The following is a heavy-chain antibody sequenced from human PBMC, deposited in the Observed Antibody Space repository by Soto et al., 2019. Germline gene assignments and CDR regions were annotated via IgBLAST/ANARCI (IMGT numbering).Heavy chain of an antibody. Sequence: SETLSLTCTVSGGSISSGGYYWSWIRQHPGKGLEWIGYIYYSGSTYYNPSLKSRVTISVDTSKNQFSLKLSSVTAADTAVYYCARDSGGSCSGGSCPWYFDYWGQGTLVTVSS. V-gene: IGHV4-31*03. D-gene: IGHD2-15*01. CDR3: ARDSGGSCSGGSCPWYFDY. J-gene: IGHJ4*02. CDR2: IYYSGST. CDR1: GGSISSGGYY.